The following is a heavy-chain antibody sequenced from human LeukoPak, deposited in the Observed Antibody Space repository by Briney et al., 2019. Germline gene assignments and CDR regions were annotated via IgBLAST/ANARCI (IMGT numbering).Heavy chain of an antibody. D-gene: IGHD5-18*01. Sequence: EASVKVSCKASGYTFTGYYMHWVRQAPGQGLEWMGRINPNSGGINYAQKFQGRVTMTRDTSISTAYMELSRLRSDDTAVYYCERVGYSSLAFDIWGQGTMVTVSA. CDR1: GYTFTGYY. CDR3: ERVGYSSLAFDI. CDR2: INPNSGGI. V-gene: IGHV1-2*06. J-gene: IGHJ3*02.